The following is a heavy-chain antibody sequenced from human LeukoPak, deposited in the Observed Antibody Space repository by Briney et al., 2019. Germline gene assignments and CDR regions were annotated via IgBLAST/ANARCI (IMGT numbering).Heavy chain of an antibody. Sequence: GGSLRLSCAASGFTFSSYAMSWVRQAPGKGLEWVSAISGSGGSTYYADSVKGRFTISRDNSKNTLYLQMNSLRAEDTAVYYCAKVSGITIFGPRALDIWGQGTMVTVSS. V-gene: IGHV3-23*01. CDR3: AKVSGITIFGPRALDI. CDR1: GFTFSSYA. CDR2: ISGSGGST. D-gene: IGHD3-3*01. J-gene: IGHJ3*02.